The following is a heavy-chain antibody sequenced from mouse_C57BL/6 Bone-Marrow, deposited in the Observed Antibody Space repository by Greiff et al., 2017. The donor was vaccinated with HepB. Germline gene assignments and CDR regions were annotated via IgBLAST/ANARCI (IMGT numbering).Heavy chain of an antibody. CDR2: IYPGGGYT. CDR3: ARSEGSGQGDYYAMDY. V-gene: IGHV1-63*01. J-gene: IGHJ4*01. Sequence: VQLKQSGAELVRPGPSVKMSCKASGYTFTNYWIGWAKQRPGHGLEWIGDIYPGGGYTNYTEKFKGKATLTADKSSSTAYMQFSSLTSEDSAIYYWARSEGSGQGDYYAMDYWGQGTSVTVSS. D-gene: IGHD3-2*02. CDR1: GYTFTNYW.